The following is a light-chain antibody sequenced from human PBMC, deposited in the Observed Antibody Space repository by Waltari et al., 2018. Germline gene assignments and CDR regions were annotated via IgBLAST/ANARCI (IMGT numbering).Light chain of an antibody. J-gene: IGLJ2*01. CDR2: VNR. CDR1: SSNIGAGYH. V-gene: IGLV1-40*01. CDR3: QSYDSSLSGRV. Sequence: QPVLTQPPSVSGAPGPTVTISCSGSSSNIGAGYHVHWYQHLPGTAPKLLIYVNRNRPSGVPDRFSGSRSGTSASLAITGLRAEDEADYYCQSYDSSLSGRVFGGGTKVTVL.